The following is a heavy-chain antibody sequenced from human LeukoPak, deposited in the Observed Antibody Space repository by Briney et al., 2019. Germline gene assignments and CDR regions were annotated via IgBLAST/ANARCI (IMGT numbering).Heavy chain of an antibody. V-gene: IGHV3-53*01. J-gene: IGHJ3*02. CDR2: IYAGGTT. CDR3: ASSLYSSGWSLNSGAFDI. Sequence: GGSLRLSCAASGFTVSNKYMSWVRLAPGKGLEWVSVIYAGGTTYYADSVKGRFTISRDNSKNTLYLQTNSLRAEDTAVYYCASSLYSSGWSLNSGAFDIWGQGTMVTVSS. D-gene: IGHD6-13*01. CDR1: GFTVSNKY.